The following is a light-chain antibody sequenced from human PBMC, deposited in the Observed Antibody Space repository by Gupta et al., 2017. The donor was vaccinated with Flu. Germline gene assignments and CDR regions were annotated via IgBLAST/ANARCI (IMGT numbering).Light chain of an antibody. Sequence: EIVLTQSPATLSLSPGERATLSCRASQSVSSYLAWYQQKPGQAPRLLIYDASNRDPGIPARFSGSGYGTDFTLTISSREPEDFAVYFCQQRGNWPPYTFGQGTKLEIK. V-gene: IGKV3-11*01. J-gene: IGKJ2*01. CDR3: QQRGNWPPYT. CDR1: QSVSSY. CDR2: DAS.